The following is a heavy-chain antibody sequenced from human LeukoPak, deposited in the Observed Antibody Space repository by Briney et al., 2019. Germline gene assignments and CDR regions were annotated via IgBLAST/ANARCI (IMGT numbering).Heavy chain of an antibody. J-gene: IGHJ3*02. V-gene: IGHV4-39*01. CDR2: IYYSGTT. Sequence: SETLSLTCTVSGGSSSSSSYYLDWIRQPPGKGLEWIGSIYYSGTTYYNPSLKSRVTMYVDTSKNQLSLKLSSVTAADTAVYYCARHLVTTNAFDIWGQGTMVAVSS. CDR1: GGSSSSSSYY. CDR3: ARHLVTTNAFDI. D-gene: IGHD4-11*01.